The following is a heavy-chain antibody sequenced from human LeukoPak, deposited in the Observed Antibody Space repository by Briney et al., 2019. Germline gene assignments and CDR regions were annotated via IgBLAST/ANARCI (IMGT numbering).Heavy chain of an antibody. J-gene: IGHJ4*02. CDR2: ISGSGGST. D-gene: IGHD5-18*01. V-gene: IGHV3-23*01. CDR3: ARGRYSYGQLDY. Sequence: GGSLRLSCAASGFTFSSYAMSWVRQAPGKGLEWVSAISGSGGSTYYADSVKGRFTISRDNSKNTLYLQMNSLRAEDTAVYYCARGRYSYGQLDYWGQGTLVTVSS. CDR1: GFTFSSYA.